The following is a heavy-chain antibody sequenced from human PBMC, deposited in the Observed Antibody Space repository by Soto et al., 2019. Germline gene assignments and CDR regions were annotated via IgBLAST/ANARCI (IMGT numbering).Heavy chain of an antibody. CDR1: GFPVGNNY. CDR3: TTSPSVGV. J-gene: IGHJ6*02. Sequence: EVHLVESGGGLIQPGGPLRLSCAASGFPVGNNYINWVRQAPGKGLEWVSLMYSGGGTYYEDSVKGRFTMSRDSSKNTLYLQLNSLRAEDTAMYYCTTSPSVGVWGQGTTVTVSS. D-gene: IGHD6-19*01. CDR2: MYSGGGT. V-gene: IGHV3-53*01.